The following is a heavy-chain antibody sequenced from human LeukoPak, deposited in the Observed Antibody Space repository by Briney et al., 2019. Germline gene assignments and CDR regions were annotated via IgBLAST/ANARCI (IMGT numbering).Heavy chain of an antibody. V-gene: IGHV3-23*01. D-gene: IGHD1-26*01. CDR2: ISNSDGST. Sequence: PGGSLRLSCAASGFTFSSYAMSWVRQAPGKGLEWVSAISNSDGSTFYADSVKGRVTVSRDNSKNTLYLQMNSLRAEDTAVYYCAKGYSESYYFDYWGQGTLVTVSS. CDR3: AKGYSESYYFDY. J-gene: IGHJ4*02. CDR1: GFTFSSYA.